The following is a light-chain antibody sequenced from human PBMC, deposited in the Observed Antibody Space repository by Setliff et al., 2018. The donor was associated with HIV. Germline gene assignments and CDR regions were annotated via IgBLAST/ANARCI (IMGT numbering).Light chain of an antibody. V-gene: IGLV2-23*01. J-gene: IGLJ1*01. Sequence: QSVLTQPASVSGSPGQSITISCTGTSGDVGRYDLVSWYQQHPARAPKLIIYQASKRPSGVSNRFSGSKSGNTASLTISGLQAEDEADYYCCSSTGSNTYVFGTGTKVTV. CDR3: CSSTGSNTYV. CDR1: SGDVGRYDL. CDR2: QAS.